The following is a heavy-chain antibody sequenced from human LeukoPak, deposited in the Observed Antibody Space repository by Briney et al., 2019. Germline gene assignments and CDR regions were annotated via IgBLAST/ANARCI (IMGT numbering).Heavy chain of an antibody. J-gene: IGHJ4*02. V-gene: IGHV3-23*01. D-gene: IGHD2-8*01. CDR2: VSGSGGST. Sequence: PGGSLRLSCAASGFTFSSYAMSWVRQAPGKGLEWVSAVSGSGGSTYYADSVKGRFTISRDNSKNTLYLQMNSLRAEDTAVYYCAYCSNGVCYKAGLDYWGQGTLVTVSS. CDR1: GFTFSSYA. CDR3: AYCSNGVCYKAGLDY.